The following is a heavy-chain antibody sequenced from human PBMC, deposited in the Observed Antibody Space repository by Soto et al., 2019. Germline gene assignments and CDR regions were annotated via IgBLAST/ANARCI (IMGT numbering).Heavy chain of an antibody. V-gene: IGHV1-46*01. CDR1: GYTFSTYY. D-gene: IGHD4-4*01. Sequence: QVQLVQSGAEVKKPGASVKVSCKASGYTFSTYYMHWVRQAPGQGYEWMGIINPSGGSTTYAQKFQGRVTMTRDTSTTTVYMELSSLKSEDTAVYYCARYDYNGYYFDYWGQGTLVPVSS. CDR3: ARYDYNGYYFDY. CDR2: INPSGGST. J-gene: IGHJ4*02.